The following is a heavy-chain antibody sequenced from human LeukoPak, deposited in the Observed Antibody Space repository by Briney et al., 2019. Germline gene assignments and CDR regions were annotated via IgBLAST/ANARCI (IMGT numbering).Heavy chain of an antibody. J-gene: IGHJ4*02. V-gene: IGHV1-18*01. CDR2: ISAYNGNT. D-gene: IGHD1-26*01. CDR3: AREVVGATGGFDY. CDR1: GYTFTRYG. Sequence: ASVPVSCQASGYTFTRYGFSWLRQAPGQGLAWMGWISAYNGNTNYAQKLQGRVTMTTDTSTSTAYMELRSLRSDDTAVYYCAREVVGATGGFDYWGQGTLVTVSS.